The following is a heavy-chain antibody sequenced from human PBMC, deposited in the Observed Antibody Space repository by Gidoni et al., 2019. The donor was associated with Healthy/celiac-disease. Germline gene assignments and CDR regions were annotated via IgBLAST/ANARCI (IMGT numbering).Heavy chain of an antibody. J-gene: IGHJ5*02. Sequence: EVQLVASGGGLVKPGGSLRLSGEASVFTFSNACMSWVRQAPGKGLEWVGRIKSKTDGGQTDYAAPVKGRFTISRDDSKNTLYLQMNSLKTEDTAVYYCTTESCSSTSCYVLWFDPWGQGTLVTVSS. CDR1: VFTFSNAC. CDR3: TTESCSSTSCYVLWFDP. CDR2: IKSKTDGGQT. V-gene: IGHV3-15*01. D-gene: IGHD2-2*01.